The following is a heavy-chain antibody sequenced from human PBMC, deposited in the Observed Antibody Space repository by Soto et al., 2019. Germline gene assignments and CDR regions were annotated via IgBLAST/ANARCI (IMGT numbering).Heavy chain of an antibody. V-gene: IGHV3-30-3*01. Sequence: GGSLRLSCTASGFTFSSSGMHWVRQAPGKGLEWVAVISFDGSEKYYADSVKGRFTISRDNSKNTLSLQMNSLRPEDTAVYYCARESPEPDFGDHWGRYFDYWGQGSLVTVSS. CDR2: ISFDGSEK. D-gene: IGHD2-21*02. CDR3: ARESPEPDFGDHWGRYFDY. CDR1: GFTFSSSG. J-gene: IGHJ4*02.